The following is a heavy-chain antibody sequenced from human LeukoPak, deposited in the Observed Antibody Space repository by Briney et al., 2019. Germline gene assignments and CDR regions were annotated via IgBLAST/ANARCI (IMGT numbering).Heavy chain of an antibody. D-gene: IGHD6-13*01. Sequence: GSLRLSCAASGFTFSSYAMHWVRQAPGKGLEWVAVISYDGSNKYYADSVKGRFTISRDNSKNTLYLQMNSLRAEDTAVYYCARPSAPSSLLLGYWGQGTLVTVSS. CDR1: GFTFSSYA. CDR2: ISYDGSNK. V-gene: IGHV3-30-3*01. CDR3: ARPSAPSSLLLGY. J-gene: IGHJ4*02.